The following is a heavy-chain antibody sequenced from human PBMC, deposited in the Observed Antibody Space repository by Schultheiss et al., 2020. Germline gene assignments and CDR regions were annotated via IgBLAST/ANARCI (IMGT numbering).Heavy chain of an antibody. CDR1: GFTFSNYA. CDR2: ISGSGGAT. V-gene: IGHV3-23*01. D-gene: IGHD4-17*01. J-gene: IGHJ1*01. CDR3: ARGMTTVTTRYFQH. Sequence: GSLRLSCAASGFTFSNYAMNWVRQAPGKGLEWISAISGSGGATYYVDSVKGRFTISRDNSKNALYLQMNSLRAEDTALYYCARGMTTVTTRYFQHWGQGTLVTVSS.